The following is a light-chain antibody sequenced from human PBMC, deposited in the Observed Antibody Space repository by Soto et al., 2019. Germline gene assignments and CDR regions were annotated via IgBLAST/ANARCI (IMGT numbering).Light chain of an antibody. V-gene: IGLV1-47*02. J-gene: IGLJ2*01. CDR2: SNN. Sequence: QSVLTQPPSASGTPGQKVFISCSGSSSNIGGTNYAYWYQQLPGAAPKLLMHSNNLRPSGVPERISGSKFGTAASLAISGLRSEDEDVYYCASWDDRLGAVIFGGGTK. CDR3: ASWDDRLGAVI. CDR1: SSNIGGTNY.